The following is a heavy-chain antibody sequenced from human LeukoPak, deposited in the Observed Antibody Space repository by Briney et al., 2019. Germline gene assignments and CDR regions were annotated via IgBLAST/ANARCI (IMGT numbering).Heavy chain of an antibody. D-gene: IGHD2/OR15-2a*01. CDR1: GVTFSSYG. V-gene: IGHV3-48*03. CDR3: ARDRGYYAGFDY. J-gene: IGHJ4*02. Sequence: GGSLRLSCAASGVTFSSYGMNWVRQAPGKGLEWVSYISSSGSTIYYADSVNGRFTISRDNAKNSLYLQMTSPTAEDTAVYYCARDRGYYAGFDYWGQGTLVTVSS. CDR2: ISSSGSTI.